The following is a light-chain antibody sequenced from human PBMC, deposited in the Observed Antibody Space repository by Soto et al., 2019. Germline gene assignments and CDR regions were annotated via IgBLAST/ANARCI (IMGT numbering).Light chain of an antibody. CDR3: SSYTSSSTLYV. V-gene: IGLV2-14*03. J-gene: IGLJ1*01. Sequence: QSVLPQPASVSGSPGQSITISCTGISSDVGGYNYVSWYQQLPGKAPKLIIYDVSNRPSGVSNRFSASKSANAASLTISGLQAEDEADYYCSSYTSSSTLYVFGTGTKVTVL. CDR2: DVS. CDR1: SSDVGGYNY.